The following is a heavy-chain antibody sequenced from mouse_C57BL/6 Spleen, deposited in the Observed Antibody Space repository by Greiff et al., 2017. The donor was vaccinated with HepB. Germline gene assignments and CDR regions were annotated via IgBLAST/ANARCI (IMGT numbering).Heavy chain of an antibody. D-gene: IGHD1-1*01. CDR2: INPSSGYT. CDR1: GYTFTSYW. Sequence: QVQLQQSGAELAKPGASVKLSCKASGYTFTSYWMHWVKQRPGQGLEWIGYINPSSGYTKYKQKFKDKATLTADKSSSTAYMQLSSLTYEDSAVYYCARTYGSSYGAMDYWGQGTSVTVSS. V-gene: IGHV1-7*01. CDR3: ARTYGSSYGAMDY. J-gene: IGHJ4*01.